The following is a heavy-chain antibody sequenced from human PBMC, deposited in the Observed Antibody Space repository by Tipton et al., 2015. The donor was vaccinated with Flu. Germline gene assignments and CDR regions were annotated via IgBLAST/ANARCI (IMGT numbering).Heavy chain of an antibody. V-gene: IGHV3-21*06. CDR1: GFTFSRYS. CDR3: ARDSTTVIMYYYGMDV. J-gene: IGHJ6*02. D-gene: IGHD4-17*01. Sequence: SLRLSCTASGFTFSRYSMSWVRQAPGKGLEWVSSMGGGGSISYADSVKGRFTISRDNAKNSLYLQMNSLRAEDTAVYYCARDSTTVIMYYYGMDVWGQGTTVSVSS. CDR2: MGGGGSI.